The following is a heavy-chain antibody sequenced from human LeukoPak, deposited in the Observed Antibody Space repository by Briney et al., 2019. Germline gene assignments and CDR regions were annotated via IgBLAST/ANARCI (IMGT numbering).Heavy chain of an antibody. CDR2: TYYSGST. D-gene: IGHD6-13*01. CDR3: ARGEAAAGGYVDY. V-gene: IGHV4-59*08. Sequence: SETLSLTCTVSGGSITNYYWSWIRQPPGKGLEWVGYTYYSGSTNYNPSLKSRLTISADTSRGQFSLKLSSVTAADTAVYYCARGEAAAGGYVDYWGQGILVIVSS. J-gene: IGHJ4*02. CDR1: GGSITNYY.